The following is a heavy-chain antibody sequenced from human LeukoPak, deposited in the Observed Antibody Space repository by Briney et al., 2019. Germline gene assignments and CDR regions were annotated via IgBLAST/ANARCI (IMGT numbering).Heavy chain of an antibody. J-gene: IGHJ3*02. D-gene: IGHD3-22*01. CDR2: INSDESST. V-gene: IGHV3-74*01. CDR3: ARDHSSEKVEAFDI. CDR1: GFTFSSYW. Sequence: GGSLRLSCAASGFTFSSYWMHWVRQAPGKGLVWVSRINSDESSTTYADSVEGRFTISRDNAKNTLYLQMNSLRAEDTAVYYCARDHSSEKVEAFDIWGQGKMVTVSS.